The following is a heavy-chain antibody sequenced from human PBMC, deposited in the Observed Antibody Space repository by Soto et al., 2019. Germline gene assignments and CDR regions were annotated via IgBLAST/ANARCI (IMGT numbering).Heavy chain of an antibody. V-gene: IGHV1-8*01. CDR3: ARGRDYDFWSGLNWSDP. CDR1: GYTFTSYD. J-gene: IGHJ5*02. CDR2: MNPNSGGT. Sequence: ASVKVSCKASGYTFTSYDINWVRQATGQGLEWMGWMNPNSGGTGYAENFQGRVTMTRNTAINTAYMELSSLTSEDTAVYYCARGRDYDFWSGLNWSDPWGQGTLVTVSS. D-gene: IGHD3-3*01.